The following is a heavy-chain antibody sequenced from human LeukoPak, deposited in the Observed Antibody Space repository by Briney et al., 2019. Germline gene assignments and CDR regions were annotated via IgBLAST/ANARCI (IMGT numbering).Heavy chain of an antibody. CDR3: ARQGRWSDAFDI. CDR2: IYSSGST. J-gene: IGHJ3*02. V-gene: IGHV4-59*08. Sequence: KTSETLSLTCTVSGGSISSYYWSWIRQPPGKALEWIGYIYSSGSTNYNPSLKSRVTTSVDASKKQFSLKLSSVTAADTAVYYCARQGRWSDAFDIWGQGTMVTVSS. D-gene: IGHD4-23*01. CDR1: GGSISSYY.